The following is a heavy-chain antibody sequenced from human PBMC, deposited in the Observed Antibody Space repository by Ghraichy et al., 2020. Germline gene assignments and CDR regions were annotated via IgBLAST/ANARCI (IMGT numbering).Heavy chain of an antibody. CDR2: LNHDGSMK. CDR3: ARHDCVFGVCYDY. D-gene: IGHD2-21*02. Sequence: GGSLRLSCAASGFTFSNYWMSWVRLAPGKGLEWVANLNHDGSMKYYVDSVKGRFTISRDNAENSLSLQMNSLRAEDTAVYYCARHDCVFGVCYDYWGQGTMVTVSS. J-gene: IGHJ4*02. CDR1: GFTFSNYW. V-gene: IGHV3-7*05.